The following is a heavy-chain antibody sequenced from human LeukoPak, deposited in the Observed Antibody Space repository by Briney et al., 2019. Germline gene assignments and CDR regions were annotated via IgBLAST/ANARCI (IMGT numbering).Heavy chain of an antibody. D-gene: IGHD5-18*01. CDR2: VDTDGTST. CDR1: GFTFSSYW. J-gene: IGHJ4*02. CDR3: ARGRQLWSAAYYFDY. Sequence: GGSLRLSCAASGFTFSSYWMHWVRQAPGKGLVWVSRVDTDGTSTNYADSVKGRFTISRDNAKNTLYLQMNSLRVEDTGLYYCARGRQLWSAAYYFDYWGQGALVTVSS. V-gene: IGHV3-74*01.